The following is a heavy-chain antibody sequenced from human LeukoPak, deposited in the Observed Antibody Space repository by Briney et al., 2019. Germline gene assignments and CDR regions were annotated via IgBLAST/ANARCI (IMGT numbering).Heavy chain of an antibody. CDR3: AGVDFWSGYSFGY. CDR1: GFTFSSYS. J-gene: IGHJ4*02. CDR2: ISSSSSYI. D-gene: IGHD3-3*01. V-gene: IGHV3-21*01. Sequence: GGSLRLSCAASGFTFSSYSMNWVRQAPGKGLEWVSPISSSSSYIYYADSVKGRFTISRDNAKNSLYLQMNSLRAEDTAVYYCAGVDFWSGYSFGYWGQGTLVTVSS.